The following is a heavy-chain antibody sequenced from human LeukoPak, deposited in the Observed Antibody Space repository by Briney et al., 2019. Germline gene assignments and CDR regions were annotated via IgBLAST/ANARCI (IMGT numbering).Heavy chain of an antibody. J-gene: IGHJ5*02. CDR1: GGSISSYY. V-gene: IGHV4-59*01. CDR3: ARTYYYGSGDNWFDP. CDR2: IYYSGST. Sequence: PSETLSLTCTVSGGSISSYYWSWIRQPPGKGLEWIGYIYYSGSTNYNPSLKSRVTISVDTSKNQFSQKLSSVTAADTAVYYCARTYYYGSGDNWFDPWGRGTLVTVSS. D-gene: IGHD3-10*01.